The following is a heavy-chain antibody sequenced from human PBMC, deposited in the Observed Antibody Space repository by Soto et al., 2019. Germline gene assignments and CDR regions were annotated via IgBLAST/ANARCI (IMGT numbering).Heavy chain of an antibody. Sequence: ASVRVSCKASGYTFTSYGISWVRQAPGQGLEWMGWISAYNGNTNYAQKLQGRVTMTTDTSTSTAYMELRSLSSDDTAVYYCARNLRWLQPLGYWGQGTLVTVSS. V-gene: IGHV1-18*04. CDR2: ISAYNGNT. J-gene: IGHJ4*02. D-gene: IGHD5-12*01. CDR3: ARNLRWLQPLGY. CDR1: GYTFTSYG.